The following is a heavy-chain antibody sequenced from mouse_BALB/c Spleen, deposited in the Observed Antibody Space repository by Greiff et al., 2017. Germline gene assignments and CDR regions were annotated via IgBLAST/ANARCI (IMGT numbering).Heavy chain of an antibody. V-gene: IGHV5-6-5*01. CDR1: GFTFSSYA. J-gene: IGHJ4*01. CDR2: ISSGGST. D-gene: IGHD2-2*01. CDR3: ARDGYDNAMDY. Sequence: EVMLVESGGGLVKPGGSLKLSCAASGFTFSSYAMSWVRQTPEKRLEWVASISSGGSTYYPDSVKGRFTISRDNARNILYLQMSSRRSEDTAMYYCARDGYDNAMDYWGQGTSVTVSS.